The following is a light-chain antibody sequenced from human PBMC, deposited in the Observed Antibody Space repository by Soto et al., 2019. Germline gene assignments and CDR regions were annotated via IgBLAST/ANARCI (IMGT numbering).Light chain of an antibody. V-gene: IGKV1-33*01. CDR3: QQYDNLLIT. Sequence: DIQMTQSPSSLSASVGDRVTITCQASQDLSNYLNWYQQKQGKAPKLLIYDASNLKTEVPSRFSVSGSGTDFTFTISSLLPEDIATYYFQQYDNLLITFGHGKRLEIK. CDR2: DAS. J-gene: IGKJ5*01. CDR1: QDLSNY.